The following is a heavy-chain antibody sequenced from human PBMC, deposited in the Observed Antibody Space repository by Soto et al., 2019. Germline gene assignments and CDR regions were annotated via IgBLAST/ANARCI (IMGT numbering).Heavy chain of an antibody. J-gene: IGHJ6*02. D-gene: IGHD4-4*01. Sequence: QVQLQESGPGLVKPSQTLSLTCTVSGGSISSGGYYWSWIRQHPGKGLEWIGYIYYSGSTYYNPHRKSRVTISVDPSKNQFSLKLSSVTAADTAVYYCARDPPSPFVTPLSYGMDVWGQGTTVTVSS. CDR3: ARDPPSPFVTPLSYGMDV. V-gene: IGHV4-31*03. CDR1: GGSISSGGYY. CDR2: IYYSGST.